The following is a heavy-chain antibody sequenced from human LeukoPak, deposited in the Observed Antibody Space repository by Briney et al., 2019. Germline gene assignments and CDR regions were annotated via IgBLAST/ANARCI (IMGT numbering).Heavy chain of an antibody. Sequence: PSETLSLTCTVSGGSISSSSYYWGWIRQPPGKGLEWIGSIYYSGSTYYNPSLKSRVTISVDTSKNQFSLKLSSVTAADTAVYYCASGAVAGGPNAFDIWGQGTMVTVSS. V-gene: IGHV4-39*01. D-gene: IGHD6-19*01. CDR3: ASGAVAGGPNAFDI. J-gene: IGHJ3*02. CDR2: IYYSGST. CDR1: GGSISSSSYY.